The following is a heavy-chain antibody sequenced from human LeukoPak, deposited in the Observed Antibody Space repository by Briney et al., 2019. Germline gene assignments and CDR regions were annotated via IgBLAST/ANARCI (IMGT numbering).Heavy chain of an antibody. CDR2: INTNTGNP. CDR3: AREADIAVADDSWDY. D-gene: IGHD6-19*01. J-gene: IGHJ4*02. Sequence: ASVTVSFTASGYTFTIYAMNWVRQAPGQGLEWMGWINTNTGNPTYAQGITGRFVFSLDTSVSTAYLQISSLKAEDTAVYYCAREADIAVADDSWDYWGQGTLVTVSS. CDR1: GYTFTIYA. V-gene: IGHV7-4-1*02.